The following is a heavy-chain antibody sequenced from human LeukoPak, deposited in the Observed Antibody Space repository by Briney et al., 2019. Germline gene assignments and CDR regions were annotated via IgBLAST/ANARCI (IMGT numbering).Heavy chain of an antibody. J-gene: IGHJ3*02. CDR3: ARREKSGSYYLFDAFDI. CDR1: GGSFSGYY. Sequence: SETLSLTCAVYGGSFSGYYWSWIRQPPGKGLEWIGEINHSGSTNYNPSLKSRVTISVDTSKNQFSLKLSSVTAADTAVYYCARREKSGSYYLFDAFDIWGQGTMVTVSS. V-gene: IGHV4-34*01. D-gene: IGHD1-26*01. CDR2: INHSGST.